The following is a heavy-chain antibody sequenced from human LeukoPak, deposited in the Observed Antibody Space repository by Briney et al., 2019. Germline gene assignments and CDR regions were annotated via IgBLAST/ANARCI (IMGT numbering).Heavy chain of an antibody. CDR2: IYTSGST. J-gene: IGHJ6*03. CDR3: AKPGSSSWYVLNYYYYMDV. Sequence: SETLSLTCTVSGGSISSYYWSWIRQPPGKGLEWIGYIYTSGSTNYNPSLKSRVTISVDTSKNQFSLKLSSVTAADTAVYYCAKPGSSSWYVLNYYYYMDVWGKGTTVTVSS. CDR1: GGSISSYY. V-gene: IGHV4-4*09. D-gene: IGHD6-13*01.